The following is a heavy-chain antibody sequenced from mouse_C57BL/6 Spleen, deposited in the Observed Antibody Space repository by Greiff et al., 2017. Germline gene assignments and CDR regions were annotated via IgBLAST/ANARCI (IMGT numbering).Heavy chain of an antibody. CDR1: GYTFTEYS. CDR3: ARRAITTVLDY. Sequence: VQLQQSGAELVKPGASVKLSCKASGYTFTEYSIHWVKQRPGPGLEWIGWVYPGSGSINYNEKFKGKATLTADKSSSTAYMELSRLTSEDSAVYFGARRAITTVLDYWGKGTTLTVSS. J-gene: IGHJ2*01. V-gene: IGHV1-62-2*01. D-gene: IGHD1-1*01. CDR2: VYPGSGSI.